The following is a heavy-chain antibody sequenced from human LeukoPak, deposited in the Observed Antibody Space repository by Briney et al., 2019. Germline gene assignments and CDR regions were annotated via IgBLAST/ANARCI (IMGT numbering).Heavy chain of an antibody. CDR2: IIPIVGIA. J-gene: IGHJ4*02. V-gene: IGHV1-69*04. D-gene: IGHD6-13*01. Sequence: SVKVSCKAFGGTFSSYAISWVRQAPGQGLEWMGRIIPIVGIANYAQKFQGRVTIIADKSTTTAYMELSSLRFEDTAVYYCARGEAAAGTWIYWGQGTLVTVSS. CDR1: GGTFSSYA. CDR3: ARGEAAAGTWIY.